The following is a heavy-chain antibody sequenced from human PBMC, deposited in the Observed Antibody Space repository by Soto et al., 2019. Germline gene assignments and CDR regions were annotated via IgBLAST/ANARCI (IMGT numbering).Heavy chain of an antibody. CDR1: GGSISRTNW. CDR2: IYHSGTT. Sequence: QVQLQESGPGLVKPSGTLSLTCAVSGGSISRTNWWSWVRQPPGKGLEWIGEIYHSGTTNYNPSLKRRVTMSVDKSKNQCSLKLSSVTAADTAVYYCAKSITFDWLFFDYWGRGTLVTVSS. V-gene: IGHV4-4*02. D-gene: IGHD3-9*01. J-gene: IGHJ4*02. CDR3: AKSITFDWLFFDY.